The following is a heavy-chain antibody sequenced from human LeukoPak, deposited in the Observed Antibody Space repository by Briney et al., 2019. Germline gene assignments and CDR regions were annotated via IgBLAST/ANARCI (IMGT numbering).Heavy chain of an antibody. CDR1: GFTFSTYP. CDR3: ARPAADCGGDCYWAFDY. D-gene: IGHD2-21*01. Sequence: GGSLRLSCAASGFTFSTYPMNWVRQAPGKGLEWVSYISSRSSSIYYADSVKGRFTISRDNAKNSLYLQMNSLRAEDTAVYYCARPAADCGGDCYWAFDYWGQGTLVTVSS. V-gene: IGHV3-48*01. CDR2: ISSRSSSI. J-gene: IGHJ4*02.